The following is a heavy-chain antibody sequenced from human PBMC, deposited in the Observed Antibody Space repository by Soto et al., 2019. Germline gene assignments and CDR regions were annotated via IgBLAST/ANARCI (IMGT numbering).Heavy chain of an antibody. CDR2: INPNSGGT. CDR3: ARGPITMVRGARTGPFDY. CDR1: GYTFTGYY. V-gene: IGHV1-2*02. J-gene: IGHJ4*02. Sequence: ASVKVSFKASGYTFTGYYMHWVRQAPGQGLEWMGWINPNSGGTNYAQKFQGRVTMIRDTSISTAYMELSRLRSDDTAVYYCARGPITMVRGARTGPFDYWGQGNLVTVSS. D-gene: IGHD3-10*01.